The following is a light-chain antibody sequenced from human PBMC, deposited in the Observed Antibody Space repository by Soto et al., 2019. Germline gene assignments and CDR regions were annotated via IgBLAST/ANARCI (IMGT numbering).Light chain of an antibody. CDR2: GAS. V-gene: IGKV3-20*01. Sequence: IVLTQSPATLSLSPGERVTLSCRASHSVTSSHVAWYRQKPGQPPTLLIYGASSRAAGVADRFSGDGSGKDFTLTISRLEPEDFAGYLCQQYGNSPLTFGRGTKLEMK. J-gene: IGKJ2*01. CDR3: QQYGNSPLT. CDR1: HSVTSSH.